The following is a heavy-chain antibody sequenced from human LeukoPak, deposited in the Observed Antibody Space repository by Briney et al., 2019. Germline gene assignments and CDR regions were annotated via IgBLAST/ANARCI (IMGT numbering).Heavy chain of an antibody. CDR2: ISGSGGTA. J-gene: IGHJ4*02. CDR1: GFTFSIYA. CDR3: AKKGYYDGSGYYMYYFDH. V-gene: IGHV3-23*01. Sequence: GGSLRLSCAAAGFTFSIYAMSWVRQAPGKGLEWVSAISGSGGTAYYADSVKGRFTISRDNSKNTLYLQMNSLRAEDTAVYYCAKKGYYDGSGYYMYYFDHWGQGTLVTVSS. D-gene: IGHD3-22*01.